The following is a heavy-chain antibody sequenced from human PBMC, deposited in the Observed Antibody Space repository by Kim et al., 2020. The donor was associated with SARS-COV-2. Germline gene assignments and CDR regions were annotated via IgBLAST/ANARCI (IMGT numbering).Heavy chain of an antibody. J-gene: IGHJ4*02. V-gene: IGHV4-39*01. D-gene: IGHD3-22*01. CDR1: GGSISSSSYY. Sequence: SETLSLTCTVSGGSISSSSYYWGWIRQPPGKGLEWIGSIYYSGSTYYNPSLKSRVTISVDTSMNQFSLKLSSVTAADTAVYYCASLVYDSSGYYYPYYFDYWGQGTLVTVSS. CDR2: IYYSGST. CDR3: ASLVYDSSGYYYPYYFDY.